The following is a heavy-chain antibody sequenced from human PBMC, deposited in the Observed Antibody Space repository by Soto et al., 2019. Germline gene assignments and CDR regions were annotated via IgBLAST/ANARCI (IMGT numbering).Heavy chain of an antibody. J-gene: IGHJ4*02. CDR3: ARHLLNPTSGLDY. V-gene: IGHV4-59*08. CDR1: GDSISPYY. D-gene: IGHD1-26*01. Sequence: SETLSLTCTVSGDSISPYYWTWIRQPPGKGLEWIGYVGYNGATNYNPSLKSRVTISVDTSKKHFSLKLRSVTATDTAVYYCARHLLNPTSGLDYWGQGSLVTVSS. CDR2: VGYNGAT.